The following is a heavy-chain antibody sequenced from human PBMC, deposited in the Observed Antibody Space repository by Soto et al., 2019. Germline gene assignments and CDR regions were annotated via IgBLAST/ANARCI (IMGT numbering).Heavy chain of an antibody. CDR2: INPNNGDT. CDR1: GYTFTGYY. J-gene: IGHJ4*02. CDR3: ARVLVYYADKGEFVF. V-gene: IGHV1-2*02. Sequence: ASVKVSCKASGYTFTGYYLHWVRQAPGQGLEWMGWINPNNGDTNYAQRFQGRVTMTRATSINTAYMELSSLTSDDTAVYYCARVLVYYADKGEFVFWGPGTLVTVSS. D-gene: IGHD4-17*01.